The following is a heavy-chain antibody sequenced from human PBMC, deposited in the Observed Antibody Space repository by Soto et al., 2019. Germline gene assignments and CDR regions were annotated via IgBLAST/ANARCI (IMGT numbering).Heavy chain of an antibody. Sequence: GGSLRLCCAASGFKFSSHIRNWVRQDPGKGLEWVSSISSSSYIYYADSVKGRFTISRDNAKNSLYLQMNSLRAEDTAVYYCASMYYYDSSGYDAFDIWGQGTMVTVSS. D-gene: IGHD3-22*01. CDR1: GFKFSSHI. CDR3: ASMYYYDSSGYDAFDI. V-gene: IGHV3-21*01. CDR2: ISSSSYI. J-gene: IGHJ3*02.